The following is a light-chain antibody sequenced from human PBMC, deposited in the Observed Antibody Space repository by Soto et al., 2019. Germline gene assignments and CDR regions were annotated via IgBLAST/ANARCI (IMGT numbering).Light chain of an antibody. V-gene: IGKV2D-29*01. J-gene: IGKJ4*01. CDR1: ESLLHTDGKTY. CDR3: MQNVQLPVP. Sequence: EIVMTQTPLSLSVIPGQPASISCKSSESLLHTDGKTYLFWYLQRPGQPPQLLISEVSNRFSGAPDSFGGGGSGTVFTLKIRGGETEDFGLNYCMQNVQLPVPFGGGTRGGI. CDR2: EVS.